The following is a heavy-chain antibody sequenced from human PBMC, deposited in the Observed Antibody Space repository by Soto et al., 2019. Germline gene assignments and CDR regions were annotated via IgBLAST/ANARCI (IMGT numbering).Heavy chain of an antibody. J-gene: IGHJ4*02. CDR1: GGSFSGYY. V-gene: IGHV4-34*01. Sequence: PSETLSLTCAVYGGSFSGYYWSWIRQPPGKGLEWIGEINHSGSTNYNPSLKSRVTISVDTSKNQFSLKLSSVTAADTAVYYCARGSGDFLSGYSLYFDYWGQGTLVTSPQ. CDR3: ARGSGDFLSGYSLYFDY. CDR2: INHSGST. D-gene: IGHD3-3*01.